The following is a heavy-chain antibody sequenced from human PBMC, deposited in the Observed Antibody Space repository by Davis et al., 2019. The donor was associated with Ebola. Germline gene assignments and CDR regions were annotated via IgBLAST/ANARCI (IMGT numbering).Heavy chain of an antibody. D-gene: IGHD2-15*01. CDR3: ARDFQYCSGGSCYYYGMDV. CDR1: AFTVGSYY. Sequence: SLKISCAASAFTVGSYYMSCVRQARGAGLGWGAYIYIVGSTYYADSVKGRFTISRDNSKNTLYLQMNSLRAEDTAVYYCARDFQYCSGGSCYYYGMDVWGQGTTVTVSS. V-gene: IGHV3-53*01. CDR2: IYIVGST. J-gene: IGHJ6*02.